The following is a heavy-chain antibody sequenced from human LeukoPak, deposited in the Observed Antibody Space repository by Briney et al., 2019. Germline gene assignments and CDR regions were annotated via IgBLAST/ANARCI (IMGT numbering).Heavy chain of an antibody. CDR3: AKLRGSGYYYVDDY. CDR1: GFTFSNYA. J-gene: IGHJ4*02. V-gene: IGHV3-23*01. D-gene: IGHD3-22*01. Sequence: GGSLRLSCAASGFTFSNYAMTWDRQAPGKGLEWVSTSSDSGGSTYYADSVKGRFTISRDNSKNTLYLQMHSLRAEDTAIYYCAKLRGSGYYYVDDYWGQGTLVTASS. CDR2: SSDSGGST.